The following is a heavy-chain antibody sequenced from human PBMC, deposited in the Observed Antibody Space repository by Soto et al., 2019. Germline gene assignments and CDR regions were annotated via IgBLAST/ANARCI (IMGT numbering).Heavy chain of an antibody. Sequence: GGSLRLSCAASGFTFSSYGMHWVRQAPGKGLEWVAVIWYDGSNKYYADSVKGRFTISRDNSKNTLYLQMNSLRAEDTAVYYCARDLLTMARGPSGRAGMDVWGQGTTVTVSS. D-gene: IGHD3-10*01. CDR1: GFTFSSYG. J-gene: IGHJ6*02. V-gene: IGHV3-33*01. CDR2: IWYDGSNK. CDR3: ARDLLTMARGPSGRAGMDV.